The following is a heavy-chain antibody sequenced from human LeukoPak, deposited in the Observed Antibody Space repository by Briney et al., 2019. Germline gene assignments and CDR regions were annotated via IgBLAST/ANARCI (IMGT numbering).Heavy chain of an antibody. CDR2: INHSGST. CDR1: GESFSNYF. Sequence: PSETLSLTCAVYGESFSNYFWSWIRQPPGKGLEWIGEINHSGSTNYNPSLKSRVTISVDTSKNQFSLKLSSVTAADTAVYYCARGSEDIVVVPAARSYYYYYGMDVWGQGTTVTVSS. V-gene: IGHV4-34*01. J-gene: IGHJ6*02. D-gene: IGHD2-2*01. CDR3: ARGSEDIVVVPAARSYYYYYGMDV.